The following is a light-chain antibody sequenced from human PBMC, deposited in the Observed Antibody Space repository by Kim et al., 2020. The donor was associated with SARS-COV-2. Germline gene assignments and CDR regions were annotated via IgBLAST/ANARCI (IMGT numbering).Light chain of an antibody. Sequence: RSLSTGERATLSGRAGQGVDMFLAWYQLKPGQPPRLVTYGASSRATGIPDRFTGSGSGTDFTLTISRLEPEDFAVYYCQQYGSQVSFGQGTKLEIK. CDR2: GAS. CDR3: QQYGSQVS. J-gene: IGKJ2*03. V-gene: IGKV3-20*01. CDR1: QGVDMF.